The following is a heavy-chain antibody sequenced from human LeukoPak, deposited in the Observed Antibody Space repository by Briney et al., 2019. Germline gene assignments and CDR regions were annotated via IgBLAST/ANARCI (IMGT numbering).Heavy chain of an antibody. CDR3: ARVRRGYDFWSGYFVFDY. CDR1: GYSFTSYW. CDR2: IYPGDSDT. Sequence: GESLQISCQGSGYSFTSYWIGWVRQLPGKGLEWMGIIYPGDSDTRYSPSFQGQVTISADKSISTAYLQWSSLKASDTAMYYCARVRRGYDFWSGYFVFDYWGQGTLVTVSS. J-gene: IGHJ4*02. V-gene: IGHV5-51*01. D-gene: IGHD3-3*01.